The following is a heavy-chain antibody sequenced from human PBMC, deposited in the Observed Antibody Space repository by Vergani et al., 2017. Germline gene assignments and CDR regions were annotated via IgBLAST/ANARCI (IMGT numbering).Heavy chain of an antibody. D-gene: IGHD4-17*01. CDR1: GGSISSGDYY. Sequence: QVQLQESGPGLVKPSQTLSLTCTVSGGSISSGDYYWSWIRQPPGKGLEWIGYIYYSGSTYYNPSLKRRVTISVATAKSQFSLKLSSVTAADTAVYYCGRIVYIVYYGDANSTGWFDPWGQGTLVTVSS. J-gene: IGHJ5*02. CDR2: IYYSGST. V-gene: IGHV4-30-4*01. CDR3: GRIVYIVYYGDANSTGWFDP.